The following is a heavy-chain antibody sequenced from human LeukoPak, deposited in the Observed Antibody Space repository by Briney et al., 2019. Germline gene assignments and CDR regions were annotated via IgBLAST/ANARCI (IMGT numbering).Heavy chain of an antibody. CDR1: GYTLTELS. J-gene: IGHJ4*02. V-gene: IGHV1-24*01. Sequence: ASVKLSCTVSGYTLTELSMHWVRQAPGKGLEWMGGFDPEDGETIYAQKFQGRVTMTEDTSTDTAYMELSSLRSEDTAVYYCLTMVRGVIDYWGQGTLVTVSS. CDR2: FDPEDGET. D-gene: IGHD3-10*01. CDR3: LTMVRGVIDY.